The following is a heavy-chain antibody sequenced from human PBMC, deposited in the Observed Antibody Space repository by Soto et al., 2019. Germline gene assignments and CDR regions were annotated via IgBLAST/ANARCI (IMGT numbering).Heavy chain of an antibody. J-gene: IGHJ4*02. CDR3: AREWSYYDY. Sequence: SETLSLTCTVSGGSVSSGTYYWSWIRQPPGKGLEWIGYISYSGSTDYNPSLKSRVTISVDTSKNQFSLKPNSVTAADTAVYYCAREWSYYDYWGQGTLVTVSS. CDR1: GGSVSSGTYY. CDR2: ISYSGST. D-gene: IGHD2-8*01. V-gene: IGHV4-61*01.